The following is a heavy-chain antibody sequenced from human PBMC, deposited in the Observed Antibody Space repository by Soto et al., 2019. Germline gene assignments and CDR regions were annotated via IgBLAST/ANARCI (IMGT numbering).Heavy chain of an antibody. CDR2: INAGNGNT. Sequence: QVQLVQSGAEEKKPGASVKVSCKASGYTFTSYAMHWVRQAPGQRLEWMGRINAGNGNTKYSQKFQGRVTITRDTSARTAYMELSSLRSEDTAVYYCAGSIVVVTALDYWGQGTLVTVSS. CDR1: GYTFTSYA. D-gene: IGHD2-21*02. V-gene: IGHV1-3*05. CDR3: AGSIVVVTALDY. J-gene: IGHJ4*02.